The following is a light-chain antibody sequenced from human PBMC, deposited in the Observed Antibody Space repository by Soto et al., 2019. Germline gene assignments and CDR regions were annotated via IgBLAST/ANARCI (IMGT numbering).Light chain of an antibody. J-gene: IGLJ3*02. CDR3: SAYTARSTLV. Sequence: QSALTQPASVSESPGQSITISCTGSSSDVGSYKFVSWYQQRPGKAPKLIIYEGSKRPSGVSDRFSGSKSGNTASLTISGLQTEDEADYYCSAYTARSTLVFGGGTKLTVL. CDR2: EGS. CDR1: SSDVGSYKF. V-gene: IGLV2-14*02.